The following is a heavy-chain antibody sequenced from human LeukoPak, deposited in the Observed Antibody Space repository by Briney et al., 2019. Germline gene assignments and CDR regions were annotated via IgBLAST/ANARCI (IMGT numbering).Heavy chain of an antibody. Sequence: GGSLGLSCAASGFTFSDYYMSWIRQAPGKGLEWVSYISSSGSTIYYADSVKGRFTISRDNAKNSLYLQMNSLRAEDTAVYYCARDKILGSGYFDYWGQGTLVTVSS. CDR1: GFTFSDYY. D-gene: IGHD2-15*01. J-gene: IGHJ4*02. CDR2: ISSSGSTI. CDR3: ARDKILGSGYFDY. V-gene: IGHV3-11*01.